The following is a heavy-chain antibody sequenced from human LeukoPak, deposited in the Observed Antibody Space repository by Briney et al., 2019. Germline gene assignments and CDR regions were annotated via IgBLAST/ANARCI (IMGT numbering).Heavy chain of an antibody. D-gene: IGHD1-1*01. Sequence: SETLSLTCTVSGGSISGYYCSWIRQPPGKRLEWIGYIYYSRGTDYNPSLKSRVTMSVDTSKNQFSLKLTSVTAADTAVYYCAGRGYTLNYWGQGTLVTVSS. J-gene: IGHJ4*02. V-gene: IGHV4-59*01. CDR3: AGRGYTLNY. CDR1: GGSISGYY. CDR2: IYYSRGT.